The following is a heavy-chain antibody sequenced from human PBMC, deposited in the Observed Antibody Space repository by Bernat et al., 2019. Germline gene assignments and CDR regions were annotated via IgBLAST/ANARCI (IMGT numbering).Heavy chain of an antibody. V-gene: IGHV3-30*18. Sequence: QVQLVESGGGVVQPGRSLSLSCAASGFTFSSYGMHWVRQAPGKGLEWVAVISYDGSNKYYADSVKGRFTISRDNSKNTLYLQMNSLRAEDTAVYYCAKGDCSSTSCYYYYGMDVWVQVPMVTVSS. CDR2: ISYDGSNK. CDR3: AKGDCSSTSCYYYYGMDV. CDR1: GFTFSSYG. J-gene: IGHJ6*02. D-gene: IGHD2-2*01.